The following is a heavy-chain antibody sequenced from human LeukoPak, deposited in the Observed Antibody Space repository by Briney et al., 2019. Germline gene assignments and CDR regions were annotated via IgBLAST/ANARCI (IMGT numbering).Heavy chain of an antibody. CDR1: GYTFTSYY. V-gene: IGHV1-46*03. CDR2: INPSGGST. D-gene: IGHD6-13*01. J-gene: IGHJ4*02. Sequence: ASVKVSCKASGYTFTSYYMHWVRQAPGQGLEWMGIINPSGGSTSYAQKFQGRVTMTRDTSTRTAYMELSSLRSEDTAVYYCARDSGSSSWSGNVGDYWGQGTLVTVSS. CDR3: ARDSGSSSWSGNVGDY.